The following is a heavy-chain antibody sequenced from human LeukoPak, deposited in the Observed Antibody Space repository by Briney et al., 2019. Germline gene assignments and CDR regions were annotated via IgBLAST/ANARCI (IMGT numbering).Heavy chain of an antibody. CDR2: INHSGST. Sequence: PSETLSLTCAVHGGSFSGYYWSWIRQPPGKGLGWIGEINHSGSTNYNPSLKSRVTISVDTSKNQFSLKLSSVTAADTAVYYCAKGSNLYSSSSDFDYWGQGTLVTVSS. J-gene: IGHJ4*02. V-gene: IGHV4-34*01. CDR3: AKGSNLYSSSSDFDY. CDR1: GGSFSGYY. D-gene: IGHD6-6*01.